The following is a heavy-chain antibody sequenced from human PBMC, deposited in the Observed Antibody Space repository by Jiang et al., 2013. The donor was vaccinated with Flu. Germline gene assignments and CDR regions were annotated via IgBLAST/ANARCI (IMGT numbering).Heavy chain of an antibody. CDR2: IDPRDSYT. CDR1: GYSFTSSW. Sequence: GAEVKKPGESLRISCKTSGYSFTSSWISWMRRMPGKGLEWMGKIDPRDSYTNYSPSFQGHVTISTDKSKSTAYLQWSSLKASDTAIYFCARIGGVTGTRLDSWGQGTLVTVSS. J-gene: IGHJ5*01. D-gene: IGHD1-1*01. CDR3: ARIGGVTGTRLDS. V-gene: IGHV5-10-1*01.